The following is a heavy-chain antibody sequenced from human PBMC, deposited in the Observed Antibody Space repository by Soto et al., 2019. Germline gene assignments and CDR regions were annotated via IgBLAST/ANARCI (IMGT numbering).Heavy chain of an antibody. Sequence: KPSETLSITCTVSGGSISSSSYYWGWIRQPPGKGLEWIGSIYYSGSTYYNPSLKSRVTISVDTSKNQFSLKLSSVTAADTAVYYCARHDYGDYNGRDYFDYWGQGTLVTVSS. J-gene: IGHJ4*02. D-gene: IGHD4-17*01. CDR1: GGSISSSSYY. V-gene: IGHV4-39*01. CDR2: IYYSGST. CDR3: ARHDYGDYNGRDYFDY.